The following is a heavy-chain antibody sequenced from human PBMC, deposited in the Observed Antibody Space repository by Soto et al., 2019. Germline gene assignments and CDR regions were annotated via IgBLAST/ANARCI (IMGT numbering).Heavy chain of an antibody. CDR3: ARGRSNDFRASPPPKFDP. V-gene: IGHV3-13*04. Sequence: GPLRLSCVASGCTFRTGDMHWVRQVTGKGLEWVSAIRTRFYTYYVGSANGRFTVFRENARNSFFLQMNSLGAGDTAIYYCARGRSNDFRASPPPKFDPWGQGTLVPVSS. J-gene: IGHJ5*02. CDR1: GCTFRTGD. D-gene: IGHD2-21*02. CDR2: IRTRFYT.